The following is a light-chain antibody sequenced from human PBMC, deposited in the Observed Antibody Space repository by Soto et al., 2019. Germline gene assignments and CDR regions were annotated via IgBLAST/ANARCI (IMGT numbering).Light chain of an antibody. CDR1: QNVANY. CDR2: ESS. Sequence: EIVLTPSQATLSLAPVERATLSRRASQNVANYLDWYQQKPGQAPRLIIYESSNRATGIAARFSGSWSGTDFTLTLSSLEPEECSVYYGQQRSNWPQTFGQGTKVDI. V-gene: IGKV3-11*01. J-gene: IGKJ1*01. CDR3: QQRSNWPQT.